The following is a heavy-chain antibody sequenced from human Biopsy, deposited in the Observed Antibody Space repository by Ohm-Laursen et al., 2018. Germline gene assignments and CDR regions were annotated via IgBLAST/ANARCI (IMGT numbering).Heavy chain of an antibody. D-gene: IGHD3-10*01. Sequence: SLRLSCTASGFTFSNYGIHWVRQTPGKGLEWVSSISASSSYIYYADSVKGRFTVSRDNTKNTLYLQMNSLRAADTAIYFCATELLPPGVGGPWLDSWGQGTPVTVSS. CDR2: ISASSSYI. V-gene: IGHV3-21*06. CDR1: GFTFSNYG. J-gene: IGHJ5*01. CDR3: ATELLPPGVGGPWLDS.